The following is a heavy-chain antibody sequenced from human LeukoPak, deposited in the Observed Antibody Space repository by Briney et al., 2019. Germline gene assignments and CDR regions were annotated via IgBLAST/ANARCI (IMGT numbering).Heavy chain of an antibody. CDR2: IYHSGST. Sequence: PSGTLSLTCAVSGGSISSSNWWSWARQPPGKGLEWIGEIYHSGSTNYNPSLKSRVTISVDKSKNQFSLKLSSVTAADTAVYYCASVDVVVPADEESNYYYYGMDVWGKGTTVTVSS. CDR1: GGSISSSNW. V-gene: IGHV4-4*02. CDR3: ASVDVVVPADEESNYYYYGMDV. J-gene: IGHJ6*04. D-gene: IGHD2-2*01.